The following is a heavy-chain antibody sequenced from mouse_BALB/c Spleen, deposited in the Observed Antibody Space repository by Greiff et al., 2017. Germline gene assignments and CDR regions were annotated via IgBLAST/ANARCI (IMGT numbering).Heavy chain of an antibody. J-gene: IGHJ4*01. CDR1: GFNIKDTY. Sequence: VQLQQSGAELVKPGASVKLSCTASGFNIKDTYMHWVKQRPEQGLEWIGRIDPANGNTKYDPKFQGKATITADTSSNTAYLQLSSLTSEDTAVYYCASGDYDGKSYAMDYWGQGTSVTVSS. D-gene: IGHD2-4*01. V-gene: IGHV14-3*02. CDR3: ASGDYDGKSYAMDY. CDR2: IDPANGNT.